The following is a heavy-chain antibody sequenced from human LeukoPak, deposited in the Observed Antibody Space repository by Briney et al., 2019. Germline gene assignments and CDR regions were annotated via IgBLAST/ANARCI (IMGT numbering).Heavy chain of an antibody. J-gene: IGHJ3*02. CDR1: GGTFTSYA. Sequence: GASEKVSCKASGGTFTSYAISWVRQAPGQGLEWMGGIIPIFGTANYAQKFQGRVTITADESTSTAYMELSSLRSEDTAVYYCARGGSYLSAFDIWGQGTMVTVSS. CDR3: ARGGSYLSAFDI. V-gene: IGHV1-69*13. CDR2: IIPIFGTA. D-gene: IGHD1-26*01.